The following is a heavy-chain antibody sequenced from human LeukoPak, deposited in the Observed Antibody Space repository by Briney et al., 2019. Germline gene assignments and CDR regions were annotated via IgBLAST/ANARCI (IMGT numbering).Heavy chain of an antibody. CDR3: TRGGYYDSSGYPYFDY. V-gene: IGHV3-49*03. D-gene: IGHD3-22*01. Sequence: GGSLRLSCTTSGFTFGDYAMSWFRQAPGKGLEWVAFIRSKAYGGTTEYAASVKGRFTMSRDDSKSIADLQMNSLKTEDTAVYYCTRGGYYDSSGYPYFDYWGQGTLVTVSS. CDR2: IRSKAYGGTT. CDR1: GFTFGDYA. J-gene: IGHJ4*02.